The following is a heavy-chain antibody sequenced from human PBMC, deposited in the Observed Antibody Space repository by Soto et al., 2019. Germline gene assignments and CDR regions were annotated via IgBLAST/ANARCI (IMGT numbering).Heavy chain of an antibody. CDR2: ISGSGGNT. CDR1: GFSFDTYA. Sequence: EAQLLESGGGLVQPGGSLRVSCAASGFSFDTYAMSRVRQAPGKGLEWVSTISGSGGNTYYADSVKGRFTISRDNSKNILYLQMTSLRAEDTALYYCAKLGMTTINRDYWGQGTQVTVSS. V-gene: IGHV3-23*01. J-gene: IGHJ4*02. D-gene: IGHD5-12*01. CDR3: AKLGMTTINRDY.